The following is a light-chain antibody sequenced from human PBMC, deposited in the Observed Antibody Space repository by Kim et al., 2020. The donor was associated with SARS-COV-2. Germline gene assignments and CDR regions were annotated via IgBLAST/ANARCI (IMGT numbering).Light chain of an antibody. V-gene: IGKV3-11*01. CDR3: QQRYNWPLT. Sequence: LYPGERATLSCRASQSVGNSLALFQQKPGQAPRLLIFETSNRATGIPARFSGSGSGTAFTLTISSLEPEDFAVYYCQQRYNWPLTFGGGTKVDIK. CDR2: ETS. CDR1: QSVGNS. J-gene: IGKJ4*01.